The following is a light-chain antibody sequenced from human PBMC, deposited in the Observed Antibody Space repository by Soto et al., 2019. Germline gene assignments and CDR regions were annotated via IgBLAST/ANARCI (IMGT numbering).Light chain of an antibody. CDR2: GAS. CDR3: QQYNNWPRT. CDR1: QSVTST. J-gene: IGKJ1*01. V-gene: IGKV3-15*01. Sequence: EIVLTQSPATLSLSPGERATLSCRASQSVTSTSLAWYQQKPGQAPRLLIYGASTRATGIPARFSGSGSGTEFTLTISSLQSEDFAVYYCQQYNNWPRTFGQGTKVDNK.